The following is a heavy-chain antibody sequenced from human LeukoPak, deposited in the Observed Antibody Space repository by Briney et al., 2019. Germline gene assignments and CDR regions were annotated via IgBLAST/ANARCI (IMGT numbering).Heavy chain of an antibody. Sequence: GESLKISCKGSGYIFSSYWIGWVRHMPGKGLGWMGIIYPGDADTRYSPSFQGQVTISADKSTSTAYLQWSSLKASDTAMYYCARSYGSGSYYDYWGQGTLDIVSS. CDR3: ARSYGSGSYYDY. V-gene: IGHV5-51*01. CDR2: IYPGDADT. J-gene: IGHJ4*02. D-gene: IGHD3-10*01. CDR1: GYIFSSYW.